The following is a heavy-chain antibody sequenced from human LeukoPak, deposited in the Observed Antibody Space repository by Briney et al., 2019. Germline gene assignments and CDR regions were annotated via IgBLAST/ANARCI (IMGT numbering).Heavy chain of an antibody. CDR3: ARDLGAPGRYFDWLLSASKVLGY. CDR1: GYTFTSYG. V-gene: IGHV1-18*01. D-gene: IGHD3-9*01. Sequence: ASVKVSCKASGYTFTSYGISWVRQAPGQGLEWMGWISAYNGNTNYAQKLQGRVTMTTDTFTSTAYMELRSLRSDDTAVYYCARDLGAPGRYFDWLLSASKVLGYWGQGTLVTVSS. J-gene: IGHJ4*02. CDR2: ISAYNGNT.